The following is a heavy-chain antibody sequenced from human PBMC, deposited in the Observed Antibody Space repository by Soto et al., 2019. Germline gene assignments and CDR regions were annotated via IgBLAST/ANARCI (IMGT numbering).Heavy chain of an antibody. CDR3: ARDDDYCGGDCYSYYYGMDV. CDR2: ISAYNGNT. CDR1: GYTFTSYG. D-gene: IGHD2-21*02. V-gene: IGHV1-18*01. J-gene: IGHJ6*02. Sequence: ASVKVSCKASGYTFTSYGISWVRQAPGQGLEWMGWISAYNGNTNYAQKLQGRVTMTTDTSTSTAYMELRSLRSDDTAVYYCARDDDYCGGDCYSYYYGMDVWGQGTTVTVSS.